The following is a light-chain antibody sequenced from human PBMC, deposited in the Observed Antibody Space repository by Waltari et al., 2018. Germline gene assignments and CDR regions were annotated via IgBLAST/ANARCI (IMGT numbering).Light chain of an antibody. CDR3: CSYAGSSSYV. CDR2: EGS. Sequence: QSALTQPASVSGSPRQSITISCTGTSSDVGSYNLVSWYQQHPGKAPKLMIYEGSKRPSGVSNRFSGSKSGNTASLTISGIQAEDEADYYCCSYAGSSSYVFGTGTKVTVL. CDR1: SSDVGSYNL. J-gene: IGLJ1*01. V-gene: IGLV2-23*01.